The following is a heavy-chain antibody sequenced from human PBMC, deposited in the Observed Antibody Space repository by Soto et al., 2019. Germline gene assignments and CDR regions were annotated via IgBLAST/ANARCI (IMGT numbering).Heavy chain of an antibody. CDR3: AKDHLFSGWTSGGYFDY. CDR1: GCTFSSYA. D-gene: IGHD6-19*01. V-gene: IGHV3-23*01. CDR2: ISGSVGTT. J-gene: IGHJ4*02. Sequence: GGSLRLSCEASGCTFSSYAMSWVRQAPGKGLEWVSVISGSVGTTYYADSVKGRFTISRDNSKNTLYLQMNNLRAEDTAVYYCAKDHLFSGWTSGGYFDYWGQGALVTVSS.